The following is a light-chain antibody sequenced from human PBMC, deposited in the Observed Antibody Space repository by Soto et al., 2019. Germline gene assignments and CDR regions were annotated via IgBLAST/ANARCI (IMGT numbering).Light chain of an antibody. CDR3: FSYAGSNNYV. Sequence: QSTLTQPASVSGSPGQSITISCTGSSSDVGGFNSVSWYQQRPGNAPKVMIYDVTVRPSEVSNRFSGSKSGNTASLTISGLQTEEEADYYCFSYAGSNNYVFGTGTKVTAL. CDR1: SSDVGGFNS. V-gene: IGLV2-14*01. J-gene: IGLJ1*01. CDR2: DVT.